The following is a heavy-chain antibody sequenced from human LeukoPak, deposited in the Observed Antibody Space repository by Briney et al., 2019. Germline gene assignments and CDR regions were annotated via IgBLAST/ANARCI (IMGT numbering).Heavy chain of an antibody. CDR2: INPSGGST. Sequence: ASVKVSCKASGYTFTSYYMHWVRQAPGQGLVWMGIINPSGGSTSYAQKFQGRVTMTRDTSTSTVYMELSSLRSEDTAVYYCARVQSEYCGGDCYFGYWGQGTLVTVSS. V-gene: IGHV1-46*01. J-gene: IGHJ4*02. CDR1: GYTFTSYY. CDR3: ARVQSEYCGGDCYFGY. D-gene: IGHD2-21*02.